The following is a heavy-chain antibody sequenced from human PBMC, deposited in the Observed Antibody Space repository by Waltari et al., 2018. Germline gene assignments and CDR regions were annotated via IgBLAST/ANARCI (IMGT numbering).Heavy chain of an antibody. CDR3: ARGVVVVAAKIYYMDV. V-gene: IGHV1-69*04. Sequence: QVQLVQSGAEVKKPGSSVKVSCKASGGTFSSYAISWVRQAPGQGLEWMGGIIPILGIANYAQKFQGRVTITADESTSTAYMELSSLRSEDTAVYYCARGVVVVAAKIYYMDVWGKGTTVTVSS. CDR1: GGTFSSYA. D-gene: IGHD2-15*01. CDR2: IIPILGIA. J-gene: IGHJ6*03.